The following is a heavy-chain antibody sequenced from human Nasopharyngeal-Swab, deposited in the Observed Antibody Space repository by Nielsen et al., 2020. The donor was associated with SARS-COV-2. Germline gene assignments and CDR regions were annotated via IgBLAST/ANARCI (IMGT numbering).Heavy chain of an antibody. J-gene: IGHJ5*02. CDR3: AKSVWFDP. V-gene: IGHV3-9*01. CDR2: VSRNSGSI. Sequence: VRQAPGKGLEWVSGVSRNSGSIGYVDSVKGRFTLSRDNAKNSRYLQMNSLRAEDTAVYYCAKSVWFDPWGQGTLVTVSS.